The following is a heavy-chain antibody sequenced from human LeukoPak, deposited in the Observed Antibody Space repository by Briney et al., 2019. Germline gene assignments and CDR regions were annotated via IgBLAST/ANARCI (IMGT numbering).Heavy chain of an antibody. J-gene: IGHJ4*02. D-gene: IGHD5-18*01. CDR1: GYTFTGYY. Sequence: GASVKVSFKASGYTFTGYYMHWVRQAPGQGLEWMGWINTNSGGTNYAQKFQGWVTMTRDTSISTAYMELSRLRSDDTAVYYCARDGVDTAMEFDYWGQGTLVTVSS. CDR2: INTNSGGT. CDR3: ARDGVDTAMEFDY. V-gene: IGHV1-2*04.